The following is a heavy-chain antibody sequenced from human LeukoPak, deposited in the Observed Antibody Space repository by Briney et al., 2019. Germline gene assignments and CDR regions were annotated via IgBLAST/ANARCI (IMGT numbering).Heavy chain of an antibody. Sequence: GGSLRLSCAASGFSVSDNYMSWVRQPPGKGLEWVSLIYSSGTTYYADSVEGRFTISRDNSKNTLYLQMNNLRAEDTAIYYCTRGSGRSSWFPIFDSWGQGTPVTVSS. CDR1: GFSVSDNY. V-gene: IGHV3-53*01. CDR2: IYSSGTT. D-gene: IGHD6-13*01. CDR3: TRGSGRSSWFPIFDS. J-gene: IGHJ4*02.